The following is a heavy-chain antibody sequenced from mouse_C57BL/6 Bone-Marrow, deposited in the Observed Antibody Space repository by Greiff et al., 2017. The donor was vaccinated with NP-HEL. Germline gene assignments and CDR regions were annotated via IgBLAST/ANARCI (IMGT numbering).Heavy chain of an antibody. Sequence: VQLQQSGAELARPGASVKLSCKASGYTFTSYGISWVKQRTGQGLEWIGEIYPRSGNTYYNQKFKGKATLTADKSSSTAYMELRSLTSEDSAGYCCAGEDVGDCAMDYWGQGTSVTVSS. V-gene: IGHV1-81*01. CDR2: IYPRSGNT. CDR1: GYTFTSYG. CDR3: AGEDVGDCAMDY. J-gene: IGHJ4*01. D-gene: IGHD2-13*01.